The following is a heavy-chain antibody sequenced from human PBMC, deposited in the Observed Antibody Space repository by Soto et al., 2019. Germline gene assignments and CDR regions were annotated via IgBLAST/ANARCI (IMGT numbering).Heavy chain of an antibody. CDR2: ISSSSSYI. D-gene: IGHD3-3*01. CDR1: GFTFSSYS. CDR3: ASILRFLEWLSQEREDV. V-gene: IGHV3-21*01. Sequence: GGSLRLSCAASGFTFSSYSMNWVRQAPGKGLEWVSSISSSSSYIYYADSVKGRFTISRDNAKNSLYLQMNSLRAEDTAVYYCASILRFLEWLSQEREDVWGQGTTVTAP. J-gene: IGHJ6*02.